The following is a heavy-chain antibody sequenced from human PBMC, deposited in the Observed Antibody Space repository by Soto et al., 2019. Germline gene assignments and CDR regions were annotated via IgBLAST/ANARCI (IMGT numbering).Heavy chain of an antibody. J-gene: IGHJ4*02. D-gene: IGHD4-17*01. CDR2: MNPNSGNT. Sequence: GDSVEVSFKASGYPFTSYDINLVRRATGQGLEWMGWMNPNSGNTGYAQKFQGRVTMTRNTSISTAYMELSSLRSEDTAVYYCARGRGHDYGDYGRDYWGQGTMVTVSS. V-gene: IGHV1-8*01. CDR1: GYPFTSYD. CDR3: ARGRGHDYGDYGRDY.